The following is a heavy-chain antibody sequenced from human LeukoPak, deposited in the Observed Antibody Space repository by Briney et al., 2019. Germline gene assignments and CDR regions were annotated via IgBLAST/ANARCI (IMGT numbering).Heavy chain of an antibody. V-gene: IGHV4-59*01. CDR1: GGSISSYY. CDR3: ARDTNDAFDI. J-gene: IGHJ3*02. CDR2: IYYSGST. D-gene: IGHD1-1*01. Sequence: SETLSLTCTVSGGSISSYYWSWIRQPPGKGLEWIGYIYYSGSTNYNPSLKSRVTISVDASKNQFSLKLSSVTAADTAVYYCARDTNDAFDIWGQGTMVTVSS.